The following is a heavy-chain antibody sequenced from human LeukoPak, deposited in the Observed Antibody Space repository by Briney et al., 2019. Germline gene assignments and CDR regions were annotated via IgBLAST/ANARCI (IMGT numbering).Heavy chain of an antibody. Sequence: ASVKVSCKASGYTFTGYYIHWVRQAPGQGLEWMGWINPNSGGANYAQKFQGSITMTRDTSISTAYMELSRLRSDDTAVYYCANLLDYGDASGFDYWGQGTLVTVSS. CDR1: GYTFTGYY. D-gene: IGHD4-17*01. CDR2: INPNSGGA. CDR3: ANLLDYGDASGFDY. J-gene: IGHJ4*02. V-gene: IGHV1-2*02.